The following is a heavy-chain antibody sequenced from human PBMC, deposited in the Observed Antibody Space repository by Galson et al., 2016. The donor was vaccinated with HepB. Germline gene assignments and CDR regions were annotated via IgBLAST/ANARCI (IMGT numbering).Heavy chain of an antibody. Sequence: SLRLSCAASGFNFFSYAMGWVRQAPGKGLEWVSSIRSSSGDMSYSDSVKGRFTISRDDAKNSLFLRMNSLTAEDTAVHYCARDFMYSGGLDFSDYWGQGTLVTVSS. J-gene: IGHJ4*01. CDR3: ARDFMYSGGLDFSDY. CDR2: IRSSSGDM. V-gene: IGHV3-21*01. D-gene: IGHD1-26*01. CDR1: GFNFFSYA.